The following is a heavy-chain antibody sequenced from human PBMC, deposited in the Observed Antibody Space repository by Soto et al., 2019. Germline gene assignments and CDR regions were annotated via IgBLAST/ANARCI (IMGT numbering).Heavy chain of an antibody. CDR2: FYYSGST. J-gene: IGHJ4*02. CDR3: ARGTLTSYFDY. CDR1: GGSISSYY. V-gene: IGHV4-59*01. Sequence: SETLSLTCTVSGGSISSYYWSWIRQPPGKGLEWIEYFYYSGSTNYNPSLRSRVSISVDTSKNQFSLKLSSVTAADTAVYYCARGTLTSYFDYWGQGPLVTASP.